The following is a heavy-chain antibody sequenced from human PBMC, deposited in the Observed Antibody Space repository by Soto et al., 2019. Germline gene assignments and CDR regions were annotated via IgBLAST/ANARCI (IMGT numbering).Heavy chain of an antibody. CDR1: GFTFSSYG. V-gene: IGHV3-30*18. Sequence: PGGSLRLSCAASGFTFSSYGMHWVRQAPGKGLEWVAVISYDGSNKYYADSVKGRFTISRDNSKNTLYLQMNSLRAEDTAVYYCAKXRWRVVPAAIRLGLVDYWGQGTLVTVSS. CDR3: AKXRWRVVPAAIRLGLVDY. CDR2: ISYDGSNK. D-gene: IGHD2-2*02. J-gene: IGHJ4*02.